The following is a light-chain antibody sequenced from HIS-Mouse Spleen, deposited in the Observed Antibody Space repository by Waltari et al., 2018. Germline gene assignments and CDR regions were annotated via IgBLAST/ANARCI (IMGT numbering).Light chain of an antibody. CDR2: EDS. V-gene: IGLV3-10*01. CDR3: YSTDSSGNHRV. Sequence: SYELTQPPSVSVSPGQTARITCPGDALPKKYAYWYQPKSGQAPVLVIYEDSKRPSGIPERFSGSSSGTMATLTISGAQVEDEADYYCYSTDSSGNHRVFGGGTKLTVL. CDR1: ALPKKY. J-gene: IGLJ2*01.